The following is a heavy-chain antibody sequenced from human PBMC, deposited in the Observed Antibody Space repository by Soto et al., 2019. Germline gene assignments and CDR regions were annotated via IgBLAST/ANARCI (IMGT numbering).Heavy chain of an antibody. J-gene: IGHJ4*02. V-gene: IGHV4-34*01. CDR3: ARDKITGLFDY. Sequence: SVTLSLTCALYGWSFSVYYWDWIRQPPVTGLEWIGEINHSGSTNYNPSLKSRVTISVDTSKNQFSLKLTSVTAADTAVYYCARDKITGLFDYWGQGTLVTVSS. CDR2: INHSGST. CDR1: GWSFSVYY. D-gene: IGHD2-8*02.